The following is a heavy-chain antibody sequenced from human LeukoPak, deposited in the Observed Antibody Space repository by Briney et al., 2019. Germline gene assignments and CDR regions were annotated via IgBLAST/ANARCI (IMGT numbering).Heavy chain of an antibody. CDR1: GGSISSYH. CDR3: ARARNYYDSSDYYYEGDAFDI. D-gene: IGHD3-22*01. V-gene: IGHV4-59*01. Sequence: SETLSLTCTVSGGSISSYHWSWIRQPPGKGLECIGFIYYSGSTNYNPSLKSRVTISVDTSKNQFSLKLSSVTAADTAVYYCARARNYYDSSDYYYEGDAFDIWGQGTMVAVSS. J-gene: IGHJ3*02. CDR2: IYYSGST.